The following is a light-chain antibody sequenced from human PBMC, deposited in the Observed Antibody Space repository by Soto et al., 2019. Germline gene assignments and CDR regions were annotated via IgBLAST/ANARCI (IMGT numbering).Light chain of an antibody. CDR2: GAF. J-gene: IGKJ1*01. CDR1: QSVSSN. CDR3: QQYNNWPRT. V-gene: IGKV3-15*01. Sequence: EIVMTQSPATLSGSPGDRATLSCRASQSVSSNLAWYQQKPGQAPRLLIYGAFTRATGIPVRFSGSGSGTEFTLTISSLQSEDFAVYYCQQYNNWPRTFGQGTKVEIK.